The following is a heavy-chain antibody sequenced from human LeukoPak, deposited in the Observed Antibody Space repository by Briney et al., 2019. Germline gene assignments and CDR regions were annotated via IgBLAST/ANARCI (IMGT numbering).Heavy chain of an antibody. CDR3: AKRKDSSGWSPFDY. Sequence: GGSLRFSCAASGFTFITYAMSWVRQAPGKGLEWVSTISGSDGTTYYADSVKGRFIISRDNSKDTLCLQMDSLRAEDTAVYYCAKRKDSSGWSPFDYWGQGTLVTVSS. V-gene: IGHV3-23*01. CDR1: GFTFITYA. CDR2: ISGSDGTT. D-gene: IGHD6-19*01. J-gene: IGHJ4*02.